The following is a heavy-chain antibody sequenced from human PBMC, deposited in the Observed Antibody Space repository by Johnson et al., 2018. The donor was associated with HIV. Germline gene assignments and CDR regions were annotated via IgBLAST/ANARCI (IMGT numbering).Heavy chain of an antibody. CDR2: ISWNSGSI. J-gene: IGHJ3*02. CDR3: AKSSIAVQDAFDI. CDR1: GFTFSRYW. V-gene: IGHV3-9*01. D-gene: IGHD6-19*01. Sequence: EVQLVESGGVLVQPGGSLRLSCAASGFTFSRYWMSWVRQAPGKGLEWVSGISWNSGSIGYADSVKGRFTISRDNAKNSLYLQMNSLRAEDTAVYFCAKSSIAVQDAFDIWGQGTMVTVSS.